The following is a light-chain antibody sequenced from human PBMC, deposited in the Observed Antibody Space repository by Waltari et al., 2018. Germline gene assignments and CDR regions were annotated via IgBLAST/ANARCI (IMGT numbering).Light chain of an antibody. Sequence: QSVLTQPPSASGTPGQRVIISCSGSSSNIGSNSVNWYQQLPGTAPKVVIHSNNQRPPGVPDRFSGSKYGSSVSLAISGLQSEDEADYYCSSWDVSLNGWVFGGGTKLTVL. V-gene: IGLV1-44*01. CDR3: SSWDVSLNGWV. CDR1: SSNIGSNS. J-gene: IGLJ3*02. CDR2: SNN.